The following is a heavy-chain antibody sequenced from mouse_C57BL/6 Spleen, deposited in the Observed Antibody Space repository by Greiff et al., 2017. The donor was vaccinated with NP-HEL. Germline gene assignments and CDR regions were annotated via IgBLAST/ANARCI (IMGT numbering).Heavy chain of an antibody. D-gene: IGHD1-1*01. V-gene: IGHV1-64*01. CDR1: GYTFTSYW. CDR2: IHPNSGST. CDR3: AYYGSSYEEYFDY. J-gene: IGHJ2*01. Sequence: VQLQQPGAELVKPGASVKLSCKASGYTFTSYWMHWVKQRPGQGLEWIGMIHPNSGSTNYNEKFKSKATLTVDKSSSTAYMQLSSLTSEDSAVYYCAYYGSSYEEYFDYWGQGTTLTVSS.